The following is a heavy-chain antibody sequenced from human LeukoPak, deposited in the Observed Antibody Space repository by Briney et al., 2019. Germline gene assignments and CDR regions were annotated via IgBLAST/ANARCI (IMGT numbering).Heavy chain of an antibody. Sequence: PGGSLRLSCAASGFTFSSYGMHWVRQAPGRGLEWVATIRQDGSQKYYLDSVKGRFTISRDNAKNSLYLQMNSLRAEDTAVYYCARESDHSVSQVDFDLWGQGTMVTASS. V-gene: IGHV3-7*01. CDR2: IRQDGSQK. J-gene: IGHJ3*01. D-gene: IGHD1-14*01. CDR3: ARESDHSVSQVDFDL. CDR1: GFTFSSYG.